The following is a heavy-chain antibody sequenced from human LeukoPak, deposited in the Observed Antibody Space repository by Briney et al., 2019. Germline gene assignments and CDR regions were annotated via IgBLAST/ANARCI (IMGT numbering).Heavy chain of an antibody. D-gene: IGHD3-22*01. CDR3: ARRKGRTYYYDSSGYVDY. CDR1: GGSFSGYY. Sequence: SETLSLTCAVYGGSFSGYYWIWIRQPPGKGLEWIGEINHSGSTNYNPSLKCRVTISVDTSKNQFSLKLSSVTAADTAVYYCARRKGRTYYYDSSGYVDYWGQGTLVTVSS. V-gene: IGHV4-34*01. J-gene: IGHJ4*02. CDR2: INHSGST.